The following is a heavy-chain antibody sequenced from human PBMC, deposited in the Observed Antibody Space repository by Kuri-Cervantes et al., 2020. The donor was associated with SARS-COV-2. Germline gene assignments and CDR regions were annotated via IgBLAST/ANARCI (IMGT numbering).Heavy chain of an antibody. V-gene: IGHV4-61*01. CDR3: ARDFSGRLTGDHYYYYYMDV. CDR2: IYYSGST. J-gene: IGHJ6*03. Sequence: SETLSLTCTVSGYSISSGYYWSWIRQPPGKGLEWIGYIYYSGSTNYNPSLKSRVTISVDTSKNQFSLKLSSVTAADTAVYYCARDFSGRLTGDHYYYYYMDVWGKGTTVTVSS. CDR1: GYSISSGYY. D-gene: IGHD7-27*01.